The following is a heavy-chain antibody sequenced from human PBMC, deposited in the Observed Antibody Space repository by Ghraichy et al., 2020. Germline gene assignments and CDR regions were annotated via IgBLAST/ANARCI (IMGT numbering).Heavy chain of an antibody. V-gene: IGHV3-30*18. CDR1: GFTFSSYG. D-gene: IGHD6-13*01. Sequence: GGSLRLSCAASGFTFSSYGMHWVRQAPGKGLEWVAVISYDGSNKYYADSVKGRFTISRDNSKNTLYLQMNSLRAEDTAVYYCAKDRGSSSWYGQATYYYYGMDVWGQGTTVTVSS. CDR3: AKDRGSSSWYGQATYYYYGMDV. CDR2: ISYDGSNK. J-gene: IGHJ6*02.